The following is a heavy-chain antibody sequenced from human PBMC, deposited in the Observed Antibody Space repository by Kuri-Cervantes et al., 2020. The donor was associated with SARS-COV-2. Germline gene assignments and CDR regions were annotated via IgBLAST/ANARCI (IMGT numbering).Heavy chain of an antibody. D-gene: IGHD3-22*01. CDR3: ARGRTFYYDRDAFDI. Sequence: GESLKISCAASGFTFSSYNMNWVRQAPGKGLEWVSSISSSSSYILYADSVKGRFTISRDNAKNSLCLQMNSLRAEDTAVYYCARGRTFYYDRDAFDIWGQGTMVTVSS. CDR1: GFTFSSYN. V-gene: IGHV3-21*01. J-gene: IGHJ3*02. CDR2: ISSSSSYI.